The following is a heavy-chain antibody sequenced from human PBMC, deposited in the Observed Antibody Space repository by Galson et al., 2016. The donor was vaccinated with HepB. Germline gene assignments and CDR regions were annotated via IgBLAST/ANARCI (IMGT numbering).Heavy chain of an antibody. CDR1: GFTFSSYE. D-gene: IGHD3-10*01. J-gene: IGHJ4*02. CDR2: ISSSGSTI. Sequence: SLRLSCAASGFTFSSYEMNWVRQAPGKGLEWVSYISSSGSTIYYAASVKGRFTISSDNAKNSLYLQMNSLRAEDTAVYYCARVHPHTMVRGALDYRGQGTLATVSS. CDR3: ARVHPHTMVRGALDY. V-gene: IGHV3-48*03.